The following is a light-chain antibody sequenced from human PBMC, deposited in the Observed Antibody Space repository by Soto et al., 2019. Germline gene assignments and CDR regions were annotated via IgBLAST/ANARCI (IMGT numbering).Light chain of an antibody. CDR3: QQYNNWPPLT. Sequence: EIVMTQSPATLSVSPGERATLSCRASQSVSSNLAWYQQKPGRAPRLLIYGASTRATGIPARFSGSGSGTNFTLTISSLQSEDFAVYYCQQYNNWPPLTFGQGTRLEIK. CDR1: QSVSSN. V-gene: IGKV3-15*01. J-gene: IGKJ2*01. CDR2: GAS.